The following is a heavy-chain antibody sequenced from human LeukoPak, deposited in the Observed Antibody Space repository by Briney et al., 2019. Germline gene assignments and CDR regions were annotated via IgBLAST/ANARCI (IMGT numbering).Heavy chain of an antibody. CDR1: GYTFTSYG. D-gene: IGHD4-17*01. J-gene: IGHJ4*02. CDR2: IIPIFGTA. V-gene: IGHV1-69*13. Sequence: GASVKVSCKASGYTFTSYGISWVRQAPGQGLEWMGGIIPIFGTANYAQKFQGRVTITADESTSTAYMELSSLRSEDTAVYYCAHLPNGHDDYGDYRLAYYFDYWGQGTLVTVSS. CDR3: AHLPNGHDDYGDYRLAYYFDY.